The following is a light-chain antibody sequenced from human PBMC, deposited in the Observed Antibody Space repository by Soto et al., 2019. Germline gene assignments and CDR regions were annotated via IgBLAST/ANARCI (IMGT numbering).Light chain of an antibody. CDR3: QSYDNILSGPL. J-gene: IGLJ3*02. V-gene: IGLV1-40*01. CDR2: KNN. CDR1: SSNIGTGGYD. Sequence: QSVLTQPPSVSGAPGQRVTISCTWNSSNIGTGGYDVHWYQVLPGAGPRLLIYKNNNRPSGVPDRFSGSKSGTSASLAITGLRAEDEADYYCQSYDNILSGPLFGGGTKVTVL.